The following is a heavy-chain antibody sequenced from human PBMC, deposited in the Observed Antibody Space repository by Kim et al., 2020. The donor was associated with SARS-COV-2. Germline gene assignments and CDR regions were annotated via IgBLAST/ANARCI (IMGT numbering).Heavy chain of an antibody. V-gene: IGHV3-66*02. CDR2: IYSGGST. CDR1: GFTVSSNY. Sequence: GGSLRLSCAASGFTVSSNYMSWVRQAPGKGLEWVSVIYSGGSTYYADSVKGRFTISRDNSKNTLYLQMNSLRAEDTAVYYCARGYSYGYGYYYGMDVWGQGTTVTVSS. CDR3: ARGYSYGYGYYYGMDV. D-gene: IGHD5-18*01. J-gene: IGHJ6*02.